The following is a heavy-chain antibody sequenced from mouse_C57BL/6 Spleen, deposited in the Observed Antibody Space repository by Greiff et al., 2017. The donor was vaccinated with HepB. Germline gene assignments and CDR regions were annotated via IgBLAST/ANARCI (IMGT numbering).Heavy chain of an antibody. Sequence: EVQLQQSGAELVRPGASVKLSCTASGFNIKDYYMHWVKQRPEQGLEWIGRIDPEDGDTEYAPKFQGKATMTADTSSTTAYLQLSSLTSEDTAVYYCTYLDSSGYWFAYWGQGTLVTVSA. D-gene: IGHD3-2*02. J-gene: IGHJ3*01. CDR3: TYLDSSGYWFAY. CDR1: GFNIKDYY. CDR2: IDPEDGDT. V-gene: IGHV14-1*01.